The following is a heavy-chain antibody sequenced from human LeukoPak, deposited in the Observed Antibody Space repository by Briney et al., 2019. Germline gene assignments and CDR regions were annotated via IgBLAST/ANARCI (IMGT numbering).Heavy chain of an antibody. J-gene: IGHJ4*02. V-gene: IGHV4-59*08. Sequence: SETLSLTCSVSGGSISGYYWSWIRQPPGKGLDWIGYIYYSGSTSYNPSLKSRVTISIDTSKNQFSLKLNSVTAADTAMYYCARQHSSGLDYWGQGTLVTVSS. CDR3: ARQHSSGLDY. D-gene: IGHD6-19*01. CDR2: IYYSGST. CDR1: GGSISGYY.